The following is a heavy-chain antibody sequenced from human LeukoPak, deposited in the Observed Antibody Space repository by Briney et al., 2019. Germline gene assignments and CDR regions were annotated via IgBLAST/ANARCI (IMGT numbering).Heavy chain of an antibody. Sequence: ASVKVSCKASGYTFTGYYMHWVRQAPGQGLEWMGWINPNSGGTNYAQKFQGRVTMTRDTSISTAYMELSRLRSDDTAVYYCARGTTYYDILTGYWIWGQGTLVTVSS. CDR1: GYTFTGYY. V-gene: IGHV1-2*02. CDR3: ARGTTYYDILTGYWI. J-gene: IGHJ4*02. CDR2: INPNSGGT. D-gene: IGHD3-9*01.